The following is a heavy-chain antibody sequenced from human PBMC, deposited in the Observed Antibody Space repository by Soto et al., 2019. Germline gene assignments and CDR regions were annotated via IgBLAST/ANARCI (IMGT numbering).Heavy chain of an antibody. D-gene: IGHD4-17*01. CDR1: GGSISSYY. CDR3: ARSRTTVTPSGFKH. CDR2: IYYSGST. V-gene: IGHV4-59*01. J-gene: IGHJ1*01. Sequence: SETLSLSCTVSGGSISSYYWSWIRQPPGKGLEWIGYIYYSGSTNYNPSLKSRVTISVDTSKNQFSLKLSSVTAADTAVYYCARSRTTVTPSGFKHWGQGTRVTVAS.